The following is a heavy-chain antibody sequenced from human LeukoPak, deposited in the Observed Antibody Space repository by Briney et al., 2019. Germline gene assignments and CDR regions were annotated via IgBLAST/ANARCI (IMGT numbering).Heavy chain of an antibody. Sequence: SETLSLTCTVSGGSISSYYWSWIRQPPGKGLEWIGYIYYSGSTNYNPSLKSRVTISVDTSKNQFSLKLSSVTAADTAVYYCAREPGPRSGYMDVWGKGTTVTVSS. V-gene: IGHV4-59*01. J-gene: IGHJ6*03. CDR1: GGSISSYY. CDR2: IYYSGST. CDR3: AREPGPRSGYMDV.